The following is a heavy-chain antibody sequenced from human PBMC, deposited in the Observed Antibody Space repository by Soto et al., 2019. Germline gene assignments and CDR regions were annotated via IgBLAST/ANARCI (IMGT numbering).Heavy chain of an antibody. Sequence: GGSLRLSCAASGFTFSSYWMSWVRQAPGKGLEWVANIKQDGSEKYYVDSVKGRFTISRDNAKNSLYLQMNSLRAEDTAVYYCARDILTGYYYYYYYYMDVWGKGTTVTVSS. CDR1: GFTFSSYW. D-gene: IGHD3-9*01. V-gene: IGHV3-7*01. CDR2: IKQDGSEK. CDR3: ARDILTGYYYYYYYYMDV. J-gene: IGHJ6*03.